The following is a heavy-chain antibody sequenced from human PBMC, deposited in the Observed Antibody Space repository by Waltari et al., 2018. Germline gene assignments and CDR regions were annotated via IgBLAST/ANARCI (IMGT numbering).Heavy chain of an antibody. V-gene: IGHV4-4*07. CDR1: SDSFKTSY. J-gene: IGHJ5*01. Sequence: QVHLRESGPGLVKPSETLFLTCNVSSDSFKTSYWAWIRQSAGMRLEWIGRIYSTGYTRYNLSLESPVTISIDTSQNQISLRLTSVTVADTAVYFCARDRIAVSGSPPLSYNWFDFWGQGTRVAVSS. CDR3: ARDRIAVSGSPPLSYNWFDF. D-gene: IGHD6-19*01. CDR2: IYSTGYT.